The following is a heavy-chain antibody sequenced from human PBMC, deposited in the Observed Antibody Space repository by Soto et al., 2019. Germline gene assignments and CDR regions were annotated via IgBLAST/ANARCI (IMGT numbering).Heavy chain of an antibody. CDR1: GFTFSTYT. V-gene: IGHV3-30-3*01. CDR3: AKDLIHTYEYDLSGYYPPIFDS. CDR2: ISYEGATT. Sequence: GGSLRLSCAASGFTFSTYTMHWVRQAPGKGLEWVAVISYEGATTIYVDSVKGRFTISRDNSKNTLYLQMSSLRAEDTAVYYCAKDLIHTYEYDLSGYYPPIFDSWGQGTLVTVSS. J-gene: IGHJ4*02. D-gene: IGHD3-22*01.